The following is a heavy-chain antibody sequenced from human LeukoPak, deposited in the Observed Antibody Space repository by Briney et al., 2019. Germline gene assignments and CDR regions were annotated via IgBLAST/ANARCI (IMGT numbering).Heavy chain of an antibody. D-gene: IGHD6-13*01. Sequence: GPVKVSCKASGYTFTSYDINWVRQATGQGLEWMGWMNPNSGNTGYAQKFQGRVTMTRNTSISTAYMELSSLRSEDTAVYYCARDRIAAAGEPNWFDPWGQGTLVTVSS. J-gene: IGHJ5*02. CDR1: GYTFTSYD. V-gene: IGHV1-8*01. CDR2: MNPNSGNT. CDR3: ARDRIAAAGEPNWFDP.